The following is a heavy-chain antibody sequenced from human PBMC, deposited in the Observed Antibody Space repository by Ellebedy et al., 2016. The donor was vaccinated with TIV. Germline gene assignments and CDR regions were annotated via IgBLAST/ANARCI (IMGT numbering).Heavy chain of an antibody. D-gene: IGHD6-19*01. CDR3: ARDRFSVAGTNFDY. V-gene: IGHV3-64*04. Sequence: GGSLRLXCSASGFTFSSYAMHWVRQAPGKGLEYVSAISSNGGSTYYADSVKGRFTISRDNSKNTLYLQMSSLRDDDAAVYYCARDRFSVAGTNFDYWGQGTVVTVSS. J-gene: IGHJ4*02. CDR1: GFTFSSYA. CDR2: ISSNGGST.